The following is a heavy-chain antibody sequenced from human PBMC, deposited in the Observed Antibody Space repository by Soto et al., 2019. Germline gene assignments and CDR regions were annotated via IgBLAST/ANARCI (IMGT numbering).Heavy chain of an antibody. V-gene: IGHV4-4*02. J-gene: IGHJ5*02. CDR3: ARVDRGNWNGLFDP. D-gene: IGHD1-1*01. Sequence: QVQLQESGPGLVKPSGTLSLTCAVSGGYISSSNWWSWVRLPPGKGLEWIGEIYHGGNTNYNPSLKSRGTISVDDSKNQFSLKLSSVTAADTAVYYCARVDRGNWNGLFDPWGQGTLVTVSS. CDR1: GGYISSSNW. CDR2: IYHGGNT.